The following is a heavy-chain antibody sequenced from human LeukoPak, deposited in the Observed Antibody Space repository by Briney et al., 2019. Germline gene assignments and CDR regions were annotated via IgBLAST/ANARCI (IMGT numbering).Heavy chain of an antibody. CDR1: GFTFSNAW. Sequence: GGSLRLSCAASGFTFSNAWMSWVRQVPGKGLEWVGQIVSKIDGGTTDYAAPVKGRFTISRDDSKNTLYLQMNSLKTEDTAVYYCTTDLSSVVVITKWGQGTLVTVSS. CDR2: IVSKIDGGTT. V-gene: IGHV3-15*04. CDR3: TTDLSSVVVITK. D-gene: IGHD3-22*01. J-gene: IGHJ4*02.